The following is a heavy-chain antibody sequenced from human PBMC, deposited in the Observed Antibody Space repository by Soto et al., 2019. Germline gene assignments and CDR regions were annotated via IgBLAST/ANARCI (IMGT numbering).Heavy chain of an antibody. J-gene: IGHJ4*02. V-gene: IGHV3-23*01. CDR1: GFTFSSYA. Sequence: PGGSLRLSCAASGFTFSSYAMSWVRQAPGRGLEWVSGISGSGGSTYDADSMKGRFTISRDNSKNTLYLQMNSLSAEDTAVYYCVKRAAYSGSWNFDYWGQRTLVTGSS. CDR2: ISGSGGST. D-gene: IGHD6-13*01. CDR3: VKRAAYSGSWNFDY.